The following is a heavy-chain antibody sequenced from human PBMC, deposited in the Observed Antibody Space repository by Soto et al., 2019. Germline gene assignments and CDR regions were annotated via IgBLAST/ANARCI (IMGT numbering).Heavy chain of an antibody. CDR3: ARYNCNPNWFDP. Sequence: SETLSLTCAVYGGSFSGYYWSWIRQPPGKGLEWIGEINHSGSTNYNPSLKSRVTISVDTSKNQFSLKLSSVTAADTAVYYCARYNCNPNWFDPWGQGNLVTVSS. J-gene: IGHJ5*02. CDR1: GGSFSGYY. V-gene: IGHV4-34*01. CDR2: INHSGST. D-gene: IGHD1-20*01.